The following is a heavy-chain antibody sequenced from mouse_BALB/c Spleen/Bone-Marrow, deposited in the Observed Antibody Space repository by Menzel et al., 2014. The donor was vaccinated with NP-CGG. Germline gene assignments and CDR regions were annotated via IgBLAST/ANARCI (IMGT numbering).Heavy chain of an antibody. J-gene: IGHJ4*01. Sequence: VQLQQSGAELVKPGASVKLSCTASGFNIKDTYMHWVKQRPEQGLEWMGRIDPANGNTKYDPKFQGKATITADTSSNTAYLQLSSLTSEDTAVYYYARWEYYAMDYWGQGTSVTVSS. D-gene: IGHD4-1*01. V-gene: IGHV14-3*02. CDR1: GFNIKDTY. CDR3: ARWEYYAMDY. CDR2: IDPANGNT.